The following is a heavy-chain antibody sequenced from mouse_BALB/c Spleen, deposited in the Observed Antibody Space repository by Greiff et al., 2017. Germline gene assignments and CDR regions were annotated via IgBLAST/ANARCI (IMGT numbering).Heavy chain of an antibody. Sequence: EVQGVESGGDLVKPGGSLKLSCAASGFTFSSYGMSWVRQTPDKRLEWVATISSGGSYTYYPDSVKGRFTISRDNAKNTLYLQMSSLKSEDTAMYYCARPTCTTVVAKGFAYWGQGTLVTVSA. J-gene: IGHJ3*01. CDR2: ISSGGSYT. D-gene: IGHD1-1*01. CDR3: ARPTCTTVVAKGFAY. CDR1: GFTFSSYG. V-gene: IGHV5-6*01.